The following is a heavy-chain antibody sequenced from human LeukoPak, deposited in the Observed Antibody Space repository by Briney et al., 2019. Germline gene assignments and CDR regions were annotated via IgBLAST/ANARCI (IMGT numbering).Heavy chain of an antibody. Sequence: SETLSLTCTVSGGSISSYYWSWIRQAPGKGLEWIGYIYYSGSTNYNPSLKSRVTISVDTSKNQFSLKLSSVTAADTAVYYCARRSRDSSGWYNFDYWGQGTLVTVSS. CDR1: GGSISSYY. CDR3: ARRSRDSSGWYNFDY. CDR2: IYYSGST. D-gene: IGHD6-19*01. J-gene: IGHJ4*02. V-gene: IGHV4-59*01.